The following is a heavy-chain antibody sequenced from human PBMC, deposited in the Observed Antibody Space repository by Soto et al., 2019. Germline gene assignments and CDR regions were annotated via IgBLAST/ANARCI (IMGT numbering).Heavy chain of an antibody. CDR2: IDPSDSYT. J-gene: IGHJ4*02. CDR3: GGTIFYGAGVSIFDY. V-gene: IGHV5-10-1*01. D-gene: IGHD3-10*02. CDR1: GHSFTSYW. Sequence: GESLKISCKGSGHSFTSYWISWVRQMPGKGLEWMGRIDPSDSYTNYSPSFQGHVTISADKSISTAYLQWSSLKASDTAMYYCGGTIFYGAGVSIFDYWGQGTLVTVSS.